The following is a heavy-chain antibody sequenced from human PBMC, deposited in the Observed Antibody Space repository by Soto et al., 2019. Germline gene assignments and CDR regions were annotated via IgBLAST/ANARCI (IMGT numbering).Heavy chain of an antibody. D-gene: IGHD6-25*01. Sequence: PGGSLRLSCAASGFTFSSYEMNWVRQAPGKGLEWVSYISSRGDTIYYADSVKGRFTISRDNAKNSLYLQMNSLRAEDTAVYYCVREGSALRNYGMDVWGQGTTVTGSS. V-gene: IGHV3-48*03. CDR2: ISSRGDTI. J-gene: IGHJ6*02. CDR1: GFTFSSYE. CDR3: VREGSALRNYGMDV.